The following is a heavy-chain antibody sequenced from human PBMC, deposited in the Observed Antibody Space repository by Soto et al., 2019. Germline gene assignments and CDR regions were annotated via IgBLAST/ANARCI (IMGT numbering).Heavy chain of an antibody. CDR1: GGSISSSSYY. CDR3: ASVRRGGYDSLRYYYGMDV. CDR2: IYYSGST. Sequence: PSETLSLTCTVSGGSISSSSYYWGWIRQPPGKGLEWIGSIYYSGSTYYKPSLKSRVTISVDTSKNHFFLKLSSVTAADTAVYYFASVRRGGYDSLRYYYGMDVWGQGTTVTVSS. V-gene: IGHV4-39*01. J-gene: IGHJ6*02. D-gene: IGHD5-12*01.